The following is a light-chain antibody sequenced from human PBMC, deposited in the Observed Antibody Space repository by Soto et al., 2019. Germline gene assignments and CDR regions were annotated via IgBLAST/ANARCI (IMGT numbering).Light chain of an antibody. CDR3: QSYDSTLSDRYV. CDR2: GNS. V-gene: IGLV1-40*01. Sequence: QAVVTQPPSVSGAPGQRVTISCTGSSSSIGAGYDVHWYQQRPGTAPKLLIFGNSNRPSGVPDRFSGSKSGTLASLTITGLQAEDEGDYYCQSYDSTLSDRYVFGSGTKLTVL. CDR1: SSSIGAGYD. J-gene: IGLJ1*01.